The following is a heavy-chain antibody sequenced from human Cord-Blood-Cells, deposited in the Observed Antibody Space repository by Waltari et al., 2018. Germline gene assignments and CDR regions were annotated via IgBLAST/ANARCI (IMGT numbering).Heavy chain of an antibody. J-gene: IGHJ3*02. D-gene: IGHD6-13*01. Sequence: QVQLVESGGGVVQPGRSLRLSCAASGFTFSSYGMHWVRQAPGKGLGWVAVIWEDGSNKYYADSVKGRFTISRDNSKNTVYLQMNSLRAEDTAVYYCGGALGEAGDIWGQGTMVTVSS. CDR1: GFTFSSYG. V-gene: IGHV3-33*01. CDR2: IWEDGSNK. CDR3: GGALGEAGDI.